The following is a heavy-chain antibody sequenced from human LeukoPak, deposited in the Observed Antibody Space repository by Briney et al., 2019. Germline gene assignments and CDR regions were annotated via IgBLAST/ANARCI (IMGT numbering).Heavy chain of an antibody. J-gene: IGHJ4*02. CDR2: IYDSGNT. CDR1: GSSISSWY. V-gene: IGHV4-59*01. CDR3: ARETKLMGYSSGLGFNY. D-gene: IGHD6-19*01. Sequence: KPSETLSLTCTVSGSSISSWYWSWIRQPPGKGLEWIGYIYDSGNTNYNPSLKTRVTISADTSKNQLSLNLTSVTAADTAVYYCARETKLMGYSSGLGFNYWGQGTLVTVSS.